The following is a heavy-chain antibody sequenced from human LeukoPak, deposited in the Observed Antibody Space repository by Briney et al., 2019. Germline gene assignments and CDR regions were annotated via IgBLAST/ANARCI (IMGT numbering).Heavy chain of an antibody. CDR2: TIPIFGTA. J-gene: IGHJ4*02. CDR1: GGTFSSYA. D-gene: IGHD3-9*01. Sequence: ASVKVSCKASGGTFSSYAISWVRQAPGQGLEWMGGTIPIFGTANYAQKLQGRVTITADESTSTAYMELSSLRSEDTAVYYCATTSYDILTGYYNLNFDYWGQGTLVTVSS. V-gene: IGHV1-69*13. CDR3: ATTSYDILTGYYNLNFDY.